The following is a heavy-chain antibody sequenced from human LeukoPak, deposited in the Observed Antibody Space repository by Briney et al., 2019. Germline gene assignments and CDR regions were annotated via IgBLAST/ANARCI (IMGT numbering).Heavy chain of an antibody. D-gene: IGHD2-21*02. J-gene: IGHJ3*02. CDR1: GYTFINYY. CDR3: ARDPSYCGGDCYAFDI. Sequence: ASVKVSYKASGYTFINYYLHWVRQAPGQGLEWMGILNPSSGGTSYAQKFQGRVTMTRATSTSTVYMELSSLRPEDTAVYYCARDPSYCGGDCYAFDIWGQGTMVTVSS. CDR2: LNPSSGGT. V-gene: IGHV1-46*01.